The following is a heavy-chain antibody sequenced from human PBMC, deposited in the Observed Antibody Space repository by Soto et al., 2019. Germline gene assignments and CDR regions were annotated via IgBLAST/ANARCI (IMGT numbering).Heavy chain of an antibody. V-gene: IGHV1-18*01. Sequence: QVQLVQSGAEVKKPGASVKVSCKASGYTFTSYGISWVRQAPGQGLEWMGWISAYNGNTNYAQKLQGRVTMTTDTSTSTAYMELRSLRSDDTAVYYCARDRRLGCSGGSCYSEYWGQGTLVTVSS. CDR3: ARDRRLGCSGGSCYSEY. CDR1: GYTFTSYG. CDR2: ISAYNGNT. J-gene: IGHJ4*02. D-gene: IGHD2-15*01.